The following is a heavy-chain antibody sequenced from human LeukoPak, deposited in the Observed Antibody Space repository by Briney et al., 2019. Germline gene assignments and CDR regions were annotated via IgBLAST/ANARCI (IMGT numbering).Heavy chain of an antibody. CDR3: ARSRTAHYNVYADV. D-gene: IGHD5-24*01. CDR2: IKEDGSEK. Sequence: GGSLRLSCVASGFTFSSYWMSWFRQAPGKGLEWVANIKEDGSEKYYADYVKGRFTISRDNAKNSLSLQMSSLRDDDTAVFYCARSRTAHYNVYADVWGQGTLVTVSS. CDR1: GFTFSSYW. V-gene: IGHV3-7*01. J-gene: IGHJ4*02.